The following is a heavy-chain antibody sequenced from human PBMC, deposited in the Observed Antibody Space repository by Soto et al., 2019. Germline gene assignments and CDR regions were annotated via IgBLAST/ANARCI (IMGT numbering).Heavy chain of an antibody. V-gene: IGHV3-48*02. J-gene: IGHJ6*02. CDR2: INSDSDNI. CDR1: GWTFGTYS. D-gene: IGHD3-3*01. CDR3: ARLYYDYV. Sequence: VGSLRLSCAASGWTFGTYSMNWVRQAPGKGLEWIAYINSDSDNIMYADSVKGRFTISRDNAKNSLFLQMNSLTDEDTAVYYCARLYYDYVWGQGTTVTVSS.